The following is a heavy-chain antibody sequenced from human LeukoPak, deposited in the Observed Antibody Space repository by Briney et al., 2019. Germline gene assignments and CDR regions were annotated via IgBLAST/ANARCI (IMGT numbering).Heavy chain of an antibody. J-gene: IGHJ4*02. D-gene: IGHD3-22*01. Sequence: GGSLRLSCAASGFIFSSYSMNWVRQAPGKGLEWVSYISSSSSTIYYADSVKGRFTISRDNAKNSLYLQMNSLRAEDTAVYYGARVLHKRTYDVSGFNEYWGQGTRVTFPS. CDR1: GFIFSSYS. CDR2: ISSSSSTI. V-gene: IGHV3-48*01. CDR3: ARVLHKRTYDVSGFNEY.